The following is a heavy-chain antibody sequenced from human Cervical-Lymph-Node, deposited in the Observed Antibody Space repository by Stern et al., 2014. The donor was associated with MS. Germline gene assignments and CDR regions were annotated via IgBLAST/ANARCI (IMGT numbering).Heavy chain of an antibody. CDR1: GFTFSNYG. J-gene: IGHJ4*02. CDR3: ARGNWNYEGMGY. CDR2: IWYDGNKK. D-gene: IGHD1-7*01. Sequence: QVQLVQSGGSVVQPGRSLRLSCAASGFTFSNYGVHWVRQAPRTGLEWLALIWYDGNKKYYADSVKGRFTISRDNSKNTLFLQMSSLTAEDTALYYCARGNWNYEGMGYWGQGTLVTVSS. V-gene: IGHV3-33*01.